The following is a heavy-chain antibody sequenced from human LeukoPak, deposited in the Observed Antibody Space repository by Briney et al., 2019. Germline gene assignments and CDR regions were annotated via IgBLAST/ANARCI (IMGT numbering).Heavy chain of an antibody. CDR3: ARSPTIFGVVIIRSDYYYMDV. J-gene: IGHJ6*03. V-gene: IGHV4-34*01. CDR2: INHSGST. D-gene: IGHD3-3*01. Sequence: SETLSLTCAVYGGSFSGYYWSWIRQPPGKGLEWIGEINHSGSTNYNPSLKSRVTISVDTSKNQFSLKLSSVTAADTAVYYCARSPTIFGVVIIRSDYYYMDVWGKGTTVTVSS. CDR1: GGSFSGYY.